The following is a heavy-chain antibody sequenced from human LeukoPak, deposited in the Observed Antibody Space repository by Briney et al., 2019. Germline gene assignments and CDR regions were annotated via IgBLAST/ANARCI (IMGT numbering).Heavy chain of an antibody. CDR3: ARFPERNWELGEAAFDI. D-gene: IGHD1-26*01. V-gene: IGHV3-20*01. J-gene: IGHJ3*02. Sequence: PGGSLRLSCAASGFTFDDYGMSWVRQAPGKGLEWVSGINWNGGSTGYADSVKGRFTISRDNAKNSLYLQMNSLRAEDTALYHCARFPERNWELGEAAFDIWGQGTMVTVSS. CDR2: INWNGGST. CDR1: GFTFDDYG.